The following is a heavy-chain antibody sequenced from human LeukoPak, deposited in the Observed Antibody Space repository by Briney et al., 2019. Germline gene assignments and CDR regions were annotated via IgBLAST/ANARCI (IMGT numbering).Heavy chain of an antibody. CDR3: ARGRYCSSTSCYGYYFDY. J-gene: IGHJ4*02. Sequence: PGGSLRLSCAASGFTFSSYAMHWVRQAPGKGLEYVSAISSNGGSTYYANSMKGRFTISRDNSKNTLYLQMGRLRAEDMAVYYCARGRYCSSTSCYGYYFDYWGQGTLVTVSS. V-gene: IGHV3-64*01. D-gene: IGHD2-2*01. CDR1: GFTFSSYA. CDR2: ISSNGGST.